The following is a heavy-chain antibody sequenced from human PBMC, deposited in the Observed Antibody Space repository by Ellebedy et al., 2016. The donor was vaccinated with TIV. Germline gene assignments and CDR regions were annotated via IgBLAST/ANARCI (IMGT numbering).Heavy chain of an antibody. Sequence: GESLKISCAASGFTFSSYGMHWVRQAPGKGLEWVALISSDAYNTYYSDSVKGRFTISRDNAKTSLFLQMNSLRADDTAIYYCARACFGVACYLDHWGQGTLVTVSS. V-gene: IGHV3-30*03. CDR3: ARACFGVACYLDH. CDR2: ISSDAYNT. D-gene: IGHD3-3*01. J-gene: IGHJ4*02. CDR1: GFTFSSYG.